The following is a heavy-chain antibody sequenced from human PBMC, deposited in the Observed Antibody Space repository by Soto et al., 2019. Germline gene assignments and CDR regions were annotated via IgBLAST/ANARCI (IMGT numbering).Heavy chain of an antibody. Sequence: SVKVSCKASGGTFSSYAISWVRQAPGQGLEWMGGIIPIFGTANYAQKFQGRVTITADESTSTAYMELSSLRSEDTAVYYCGRGSEVSSRETWGLDVWGQGTTVTVSS. CDR2: IIPIFGTA. CDR3: GRGSEVSSRETWGLDV. J-gene: IGHJ6*02. D-gene: IGHD6-13*01. V-gene: IGHV1-69*13. CDR1: GGTFSSYA.